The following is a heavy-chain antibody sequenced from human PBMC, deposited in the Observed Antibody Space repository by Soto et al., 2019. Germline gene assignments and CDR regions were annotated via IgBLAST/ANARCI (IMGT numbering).Heavy chain of an antibody. D-gene: IGHD3-10*01. Sequence: LSLTCAVYGGSFSCYYWSWIRQPPGKGLERIGEINHSGSTNYNPSLKSRATKSVDTSKNQFSLKLRSVTAADKAVYYCERNSITMVRGVIRRLEYWGQGTLVNVSS. CDR2: INHSGST. CDR1: GGSFSCYY. CDR3: ERNSITMVRGVIRRLEY. V-gene: IGHV4-34*01. J-gene: IGHJ4*02.